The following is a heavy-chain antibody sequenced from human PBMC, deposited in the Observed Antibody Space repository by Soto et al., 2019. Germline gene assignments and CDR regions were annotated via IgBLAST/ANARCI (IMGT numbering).Heavy chain of an antibody. V-gene: IGHV4-31*03. J-gene: IGHJ4*02. CDR3: ARGPFIAVAGAYYFDY. Sequence: QVQLQESGPGLVKPSQTLSLTCTVSGGSISSGGYYWSWIRQHPGKGLEWIGYIYYSGSTYYNPSLKSRVTSSVDTSKNQFSLKLRSVTAADTAVYYCARGPFIAVAGAYYFDYWGQGTLVTVSS. CDR2: IYYSGST. CDR1: GGSISSGGYY. D-gene: IGHD6-19*01.